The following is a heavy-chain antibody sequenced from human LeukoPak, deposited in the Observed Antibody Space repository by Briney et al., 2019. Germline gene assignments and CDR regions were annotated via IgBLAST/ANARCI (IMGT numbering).Heavy chain of an antibody. CDR1: GFTFSSYA. CDR3: AKDRRRINYDILTGYSSYYGMDV. V-gene: IGHV3-30*04. D-gene: IGHD3-9*01. J-gene: IGHJ6*02. Sequence: PGGSLGLSCSASGFTFSSYAMHWVRQAPGKGLELVGVISYEGSNKYYADSVKGRFTISSDNSQNTLYLQMNSLRADDTAVYYCAKDRRRINYDILTGYSSYYGMDVWGQGTTVPVSS. CDR2: ISYEGSNK.